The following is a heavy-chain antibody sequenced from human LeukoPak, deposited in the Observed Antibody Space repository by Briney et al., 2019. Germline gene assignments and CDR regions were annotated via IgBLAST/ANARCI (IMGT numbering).Heavy chain of an antibody. CDR3: AGGGDVTMMVVVIPDAFDI. Sequence: GGSLSLSCAASGFTFRNYGMHWVRQAPGKGLEWVSFIGYDGRKEYYADSAKGRFTIPRDNSKTTVYLQMNSLRAEASAVYYCAGGGDVTMMVVVIPDAFDIWGQGTLVTVSS. V-gene: IGHV3-30*19. J-gene: IGHJ3*02. D-gene: IGHD3-22*01. CDR2: IGYDGRKE. CDR1: GFTFRNYG.